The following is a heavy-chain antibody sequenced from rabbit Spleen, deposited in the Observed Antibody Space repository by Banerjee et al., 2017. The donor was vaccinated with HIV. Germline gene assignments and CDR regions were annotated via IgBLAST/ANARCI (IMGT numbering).Heavy chain of an antibody. J-gene: IGHJ4*02. Sequence: QEQLEESGGDLVKPEGSLTLTCKASGFSFSNGYVMCWVRQAPGKGLEWIACINSFSGRPVYATWVIGRFTISRTSTTVDLKMTSLTTEDTATYFCARSDNRPNIWGQGTLVTVS. CDR2: INSFSGRP. V-gene: IGHV1S45*01. CDR3: ARSDNRPNI. CDR1: GFSFSNGYV.